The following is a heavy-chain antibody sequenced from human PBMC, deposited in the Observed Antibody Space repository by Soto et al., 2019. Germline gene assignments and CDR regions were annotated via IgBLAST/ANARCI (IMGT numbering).Heavy chain of an antibody. CDR1: GYTFTNYG. V-gene: IGHV1-18*01. CDR3: SRGTSIPASGDY. CDR2: VSAYKGER. J-gene: IGHJ4*01. D-gene: IGHD6-6*01. Sequence: QVQLVQSGAEVKKPGASVKVSCKASGYTFTNYGINWVRQAPGQGLEWLGWVSAYKGERRYAQRFQAGVIMTTDTSTTTAYMELRSLRSDDTAVYYCSRGTSIPASGDYWGQGTLVTVSS.